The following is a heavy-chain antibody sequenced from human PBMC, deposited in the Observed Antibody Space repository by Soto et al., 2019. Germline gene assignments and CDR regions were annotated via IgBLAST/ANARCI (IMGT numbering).Heavy chain of an antibody. D-gene: IGHD1-26*01. CDR3: SCGVAMGFDY. V-gene: IGHV3-74*01. CDR2: IYFDGIKT. CDR1: GFTFNTHW. Sequence: EVQLLESGGGLVQPGGSLRLSCTASGFTFNTHWMHWVRQAPGKGLVWVSRIYFDGIKTNYADSVKGRLTISRDNAKNTVYLHVNIHWYADAAVYYCSCGVAMGFDYWGQGTLVTVSS. J-gene: IGHJ4*02.